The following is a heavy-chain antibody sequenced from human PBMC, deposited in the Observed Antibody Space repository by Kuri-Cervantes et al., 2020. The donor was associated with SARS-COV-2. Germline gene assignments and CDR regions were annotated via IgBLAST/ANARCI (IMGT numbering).Heavy chain of an antibody. CDR3: ARDLHYYGSGSYFHY. CDR1: GYSISSGFF. V-gene: IGHV4-38-2*02. Sequence: SETLSLTCTVSGYSISSGFFWGWIRQPPGKGLEWIGSVYHSGSTYYNPSLKSRVTISVDTSKNQFSLKLSSVTAADTAVYYCARDLHYYGSGSYFHYWGQGTLVTVSS. J-gene: IGHJ4*02. CDR2: VYHSGST. D-gene: IGHD3-10*01.